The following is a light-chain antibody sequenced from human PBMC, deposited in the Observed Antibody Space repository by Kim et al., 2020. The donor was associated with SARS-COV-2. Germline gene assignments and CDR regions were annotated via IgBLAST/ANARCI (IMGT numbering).Light chain of an antibody. Sequence: PGDSATLSIRASHDIAISLAWSRHTPGQAPRLVIYDAAVRAAGIPDKFIGSASGTAFTLTIGSLAPEDFAIYYCQHSGSWPPALTFGGGTKVDIK. CDR1: HDIAIS. V-gene: IGKV3-11*01. J-gene: IGKJ4*01. CDR2: DAA. CDR3: QHSGSWPPALT.